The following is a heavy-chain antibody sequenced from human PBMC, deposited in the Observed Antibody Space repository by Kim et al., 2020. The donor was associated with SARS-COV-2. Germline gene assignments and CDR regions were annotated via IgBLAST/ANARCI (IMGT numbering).Heavy chain of an antibody. Sequence: GGSLRLSCAASGFTFSSYAMSWVRQAPGKGLEWVSAIRGSGGSTYYADSVKGRFTISRDNSKNTLYLQMNSLRAEDTAVYYCAKDARWKNNYYYYGMDVWGQGTTVTVSS. V-gene: IGHV3-23*01. CDR3: AKDARWKNNYYYYGMDV. D-gene: IGHD1-1*01. CDR2: IRGSGGST. J-gene: IGHJ6*02. CDR1: GFTFSSYA.